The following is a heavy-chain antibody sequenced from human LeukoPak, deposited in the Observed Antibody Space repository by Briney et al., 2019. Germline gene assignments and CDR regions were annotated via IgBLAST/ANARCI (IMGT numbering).Heavy chain of an antibody. CDR3: ARVVTQIDY. J-gene: IGHJ4*02. CDR2: INHSGST. Sequence: SETLSLTCAVYGGSFSGYYWSWIRQPPGKGLEWIGEINHSGSTNYNPSLKSRVTISVDTSKNQFSLKLSSVTAADTAVYYCARVVTQIDYWGQGTLVPVSS. V-gene: IGHV4-34*01. CDR1: GGSFSGYY. D-gene: IGHD4-23*01.